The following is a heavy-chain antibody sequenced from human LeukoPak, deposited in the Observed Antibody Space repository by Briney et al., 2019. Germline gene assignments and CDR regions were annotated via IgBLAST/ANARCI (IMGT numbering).Heavy chain of an antibody. V-gene: IGHV3-23*01. Sequence: PGGSLRLSCAASGFTFSTYVMNWVRQAPGKGLEWVSGISGSGGNTYYADSVKGRFTISRDNSKNTLYLQMDSLRAEDTAVYYCAKGTYSSGPNCFDAWGQGTLVTVSS. CDR2: ISGSGGNT. D-gene: IGHD6-19*01. CDR1: GFTFSTYV. CDR3: AKGTYSSGPNCFDA. J-gene: IGHJ5*02.